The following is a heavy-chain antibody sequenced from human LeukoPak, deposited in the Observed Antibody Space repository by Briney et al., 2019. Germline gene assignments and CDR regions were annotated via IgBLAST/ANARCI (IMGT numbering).Heavy chain of an antibody. J-gene: IGHJ4*02. CDR1: GFTFSSYD. CDR2: IGTGGDT. V-gene: IGHV3-13*04. D-gene: IGHD6-13*01. CDR3: ASGIAAAGSLEY. Sequence: GGSLRLSCAASGFTFSSYDMHWVRQATGKGLEWVSGIGTGGDTYYPDSVKGRFTISRENAKNSSYLQMNSLRAGDTAVYYCASGIAAAGSLEYWGQGTLVTVSS.